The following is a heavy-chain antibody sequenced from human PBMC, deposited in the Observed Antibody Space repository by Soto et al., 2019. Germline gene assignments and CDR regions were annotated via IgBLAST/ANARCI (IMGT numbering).Heavy chain of an antibody. CDR2: MLSDGTNR. CDR1: GFTVSNYA. CDR3: AKSDLRFLDYFDY. V-gene: IGHV3-30*18. D-gene: IGHD4-17*01. J-gene: IGHJ4*02. Sequence: QVQLVESGGGVVQPGRSLRLSCAGSGFTVSNYAMHWVRQAPGKGLEWVAVMLSDGTNRFSDSVKGRFTVSGDNSENTVYLQMNSLTGEDTAVYYCAKSDLRFLDYFDYWGQGTLVTVSS.